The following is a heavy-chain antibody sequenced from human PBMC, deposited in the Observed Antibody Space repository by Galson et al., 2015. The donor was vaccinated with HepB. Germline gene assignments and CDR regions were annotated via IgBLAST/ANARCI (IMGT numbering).Heavy chain of an antibody. J-gene: IGHJ6*02. CDR1: DGSISSSIFY. CDR3: ARNIAVAGTGGYYYGMDV. D-gene: IGHD6-19*01. Sequence: ETLSLTCTVSDGSISSSIFYWGWIRQPPGKGLEWIGSIYYSGSTYYNPSLKSRVTISVDTSKNQFSLKLSSVTAADTAVYYCARNIAVAGTGGYYYGMDVWGQGTTVTVSS. CDR2: IYYSGST. V-gene: IGHV4-39*01.